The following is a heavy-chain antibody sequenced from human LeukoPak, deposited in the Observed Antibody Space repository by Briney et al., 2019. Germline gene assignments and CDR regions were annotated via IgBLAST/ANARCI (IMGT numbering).Heavy chain of an antibody. CDR2: INPNSGGT. CDR1: GYTFTGYY. Sequence: VASVKVSCKASGYTFTGYYMHWVRQAPGQGLEWMGRINPNSGGTNYAQKFQGRVNMTRDTSITTAYMELSRLRSDDTGVYYCARGLNSGYYYFDYWGQGTLVTVSS. D-gene: IGHD3-22*01. V-gene: IGHV1-2*05. J-gene: IGHJ4*02. CDR3: ARGLNSGYYYFDY.